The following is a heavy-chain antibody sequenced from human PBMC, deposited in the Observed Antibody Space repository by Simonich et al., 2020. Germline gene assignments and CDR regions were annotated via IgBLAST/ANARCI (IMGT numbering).Heavy chain of an antibody. V-gene: IGHV4-38-2*01. CDR2: IYQRGNT. CDR3: ARVGYSNYYNYGMDV. Sequence: QVQLQESGPGLVKPSETLSLTCAVSGYSISSGYYWGWIRQPPGKGLEWIGSIYQRGNTYYTPSLKSRVTISVDTSKNQFSRKLSSVTAADTAVYYCARVGYSNYYNYGMDVWGQGTTVTVSS. CDR1: GYSISSGYY. J-gene: IGHJ6*02. D-gene: IGHD6-13*01.